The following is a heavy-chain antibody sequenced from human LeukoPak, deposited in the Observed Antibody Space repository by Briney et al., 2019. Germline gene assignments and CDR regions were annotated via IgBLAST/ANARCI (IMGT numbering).Heavy chain of an antibody. CDR1: GFTFSKYL. Sequence: GGSLRLSCAASGFTFSKYLMLWVRQAPGKGLESVSRINTDGTVTTYADSVKGRFTVSRDNADNTMFLQMNSVRDEDTAVYYCATKQWLAPPPDSWGQGTPVTVSS. CDR2: INTDGTVT. V-gene: IGHV3-74*01. D-gene: IGHD6-19*01. CDR3: ATKQWLAPPPDS. J-gene: IGHJ4*02.